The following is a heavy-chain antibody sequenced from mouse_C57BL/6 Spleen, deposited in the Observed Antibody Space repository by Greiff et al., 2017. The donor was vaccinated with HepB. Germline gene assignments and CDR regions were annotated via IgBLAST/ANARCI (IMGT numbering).Heavy chain of an antibody. CDR1: GFTFSSYG. J-gene: IGHJ2*01. CDR3: ARQYGYDVGDYCDY. V-gene: IGHV5-6*02. D-gene: IGHD2-2*01. Sequence: DVMLVESGGDLVKPGGSLKLSCAASGFTFSSYGMSWVRQTPDKRLEWVATISSGGSYTYYPDSVKGRFNISRDNAKNTLYLQMSSLKSEDTAMYYCARQYGYDVGDYCDYWGQGTTLTVSS. CDR2: ISSGGSYT.